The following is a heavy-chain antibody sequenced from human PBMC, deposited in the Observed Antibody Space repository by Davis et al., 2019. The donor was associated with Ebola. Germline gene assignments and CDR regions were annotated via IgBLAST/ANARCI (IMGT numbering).Heavy chain of an antibody. D-gene: IGHD4-17*01. CDR1: GGSMSSNY. J-gene: IGHJ4*02. CDR2: TYSSGST. V-gene: IGHV4-4*07. CDR3: ARGSYGDYEQYFDY. Sequence: PSETLSLTCTVSGGSMSSNYWSWIRQPAGKGLEWIGRTYSSGSTNYNPSLKSRVTMSVDTSKTQFSLKLSYVTAADTAVYYCARGSYGDYEQYFDYWGQGTLVTVSS.